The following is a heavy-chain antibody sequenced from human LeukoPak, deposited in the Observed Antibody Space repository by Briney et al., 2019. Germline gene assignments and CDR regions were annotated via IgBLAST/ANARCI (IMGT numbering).Heavy chain of an antibody. D-gene: IGHD2-21*02. Sequence: SETLSLTCTVSGGSIGSGGYYWSWIRQHPGKGLEWIGYIYYSGRTNYNPSLKSRVTMSIDTSKDQFSLKLSSVTAADTAVYYCARNIVVVTADSYYYYGMDVWGPGTTVTVSS. CDR1: GGSIGSGGYY. V-gene: IGHV4-31*03. J-gene: IGHJ6*02. CDR2: IYYSGRT. CDR3: ARNIVVVTADSYYYYGMDV.